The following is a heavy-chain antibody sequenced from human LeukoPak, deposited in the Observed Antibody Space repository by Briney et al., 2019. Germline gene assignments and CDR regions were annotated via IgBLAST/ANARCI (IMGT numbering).Heavy chain of an antibody. V-gene: IGHV1-2*02. CDR2: INPDSGGT. D-gene: IGHD2-15*01. Sequence: ASVKVSCKASGYTFTRYYMHWVRQAPGQGLEWVGWINPDSGGTNYARKFQGRVTMTTDTSTTTAYMELRSLTSDDTAVYYCARAGAVVDNWFDPWGQGTLVTVSS. CDR3: ARAGAVVDNWFDP. CDR1: GYTFTRYY. J-gene: IGHJ5*02.